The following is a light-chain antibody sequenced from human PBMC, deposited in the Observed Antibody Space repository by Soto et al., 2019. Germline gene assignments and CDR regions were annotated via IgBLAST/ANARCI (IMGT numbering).Light chain of an antibody. CDR1: TSNIGAGYD. CDR2: DDN. CDR3: QSYDSSLSGYV. J-gene: IGLJ1*01. Sequence: QSLLTQPPSLSGAPGQRVTISCTGSTSNIGAGYDLHWYQQLPGTAPKLLIYDDNNRPSGVPDRFSGSKSGTSASLAITGLQAEDEADYYCQSYDSSLSGYVFGTGTKVTVL. V-gene: IGLV1-40*01.